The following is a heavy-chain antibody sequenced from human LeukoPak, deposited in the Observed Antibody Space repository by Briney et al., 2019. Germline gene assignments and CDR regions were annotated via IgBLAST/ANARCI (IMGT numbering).Heavy chain of an antibody. V-gene: IGHV3-48*03. J-gene: IGHJ4*02. CDR2: ISSSGSTI. CDR3: ARDHYSSSWYGADY. Sequence: GGSLRLSCAASGFTFSSYEMNWFRQAPGKGLEWVSYISSSGSTIYYADSVKGRFTISRDNAKNSLYLQMNSLRAEDTAVYYCARDHYSSSWYGADYWGQGTLVTVSS. D-gene: IGHD6-13*01. CDR1: GFTFSSYE.